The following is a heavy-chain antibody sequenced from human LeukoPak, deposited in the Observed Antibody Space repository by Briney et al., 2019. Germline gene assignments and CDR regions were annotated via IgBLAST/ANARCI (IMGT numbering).Heavy chain of an antibody. CDR3: ARDREYYDYVWGSYGDGGY. V-gene: IGHV1-18*01. CDR2: INVYNDDT. Sequence: ASVKVSCKASGYTFTNYGINWVRQAPGQGLEWMGWINVYNDDTKYAQQHQGRVTVTTDTSTSTAYMELRSLRSDDTAVYYCARDREYYDYVWGSYGDGGYWGQGTLVIVSS. D-gene: IGHD3-16*01. CDR1: GYTFTNYG. J-gene: IGHJ4*02.